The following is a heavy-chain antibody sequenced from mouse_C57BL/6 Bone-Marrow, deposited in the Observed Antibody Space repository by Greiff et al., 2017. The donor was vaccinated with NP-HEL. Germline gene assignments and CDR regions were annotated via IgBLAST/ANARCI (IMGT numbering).Heavy chain of an antibody. D-gene: IGHD1-1*01. CDR3: TTVVGGAMDY. Sequence: VKLQESGPELVKPGASVKISCKASGYAFSSSWMNWVKQRPGKGLEWIGRIYPGDGDTNYNGKFKGKATLTADKSSSTAYMQLSSLTSEDSAVYFCTTVVGGAMDYWGQGTSVTVSS. CDR2: IYPGDGDT. V-gene: IGHV1-82*01. J-gene: IGHJ4*01. CDR1: GYAFSSSW.